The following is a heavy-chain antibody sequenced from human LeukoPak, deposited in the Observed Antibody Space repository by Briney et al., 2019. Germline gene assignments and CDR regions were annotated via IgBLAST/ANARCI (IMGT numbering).Heavy chain of an antibody. CDR1: GFTFSSYD. D-gene: IGHD3-10*01. CDR3: AREDGSGSYTYGMGV. CDR2: IGTAGDT. Sequence: PGGSLRLPCAASGFTFSSYDMHWVRQATGKGLEWVSAIGTAGDTYYPGSVKGRFTISRENAKNSLYLQMNSLRAGDTAVYYCAREDGSGSYTYGMGVWGQGTTVTVSS. J-gene: IGHJ6*02. V-gene: IGHV3-13*01.